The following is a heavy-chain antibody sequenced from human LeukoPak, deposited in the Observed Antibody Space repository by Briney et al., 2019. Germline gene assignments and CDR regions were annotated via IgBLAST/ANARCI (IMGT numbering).Heavy chain of an antibody. Sequence: GGSLRLSCAASGFTFSSYGMHWVRQAPGKGREWVAFIRYDGSNKYYADSVKGRFTISRDNSKNTLYLQMNSLRAEDTAVYYCAKETFYDFWSGSTGGYMDVWGKGTTVTVSS. V-gene: IGHV3-30*02. CDR3: AKETFYDFWSGSTGGYMDV. J-gene: IGHJ6*03. CDR1: GFTFSSYG. CDR2: IRYDGSNK. D-gene: IGHD3-3*01.